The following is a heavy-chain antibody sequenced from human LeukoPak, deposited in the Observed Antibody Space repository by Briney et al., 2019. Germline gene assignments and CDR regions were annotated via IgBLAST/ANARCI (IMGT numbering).Heavy chain of an antibody. J-gene: IGHJ4*02. D-gene: IGHD1-20*01. CDR2: ISSSGSNI. Sequence: GGSLRLSCAASGFTFSSYEMNWVRQAPGKGLEWVSYISSSGSNIYYADSVKGRFTISRDNAKNSLYLQMNSLRAEDTAVYYCARLDRRMGYSWNDEGDYWGQGTLVTVSS. CDR3: ARLDRRMGYSWNDEGDY. CDR1: GFTFSSYE. V-gene: IGHV3-48*03.